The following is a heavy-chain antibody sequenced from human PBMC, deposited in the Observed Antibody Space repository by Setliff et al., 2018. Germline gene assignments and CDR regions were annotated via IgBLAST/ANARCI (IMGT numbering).Heavy chain of an antibody. Sequence: GGSLRLSCVGSGFTFTSYCMTWVRQAPGKGLEWVANIKRDGSEGYYVDSVKGRFTISRDNARNSLFLQMNSLRAEDTAVYYCARDLGYGNFRYAFDVWGQGSMVTVSS. J-gene: IGHJ3*01. V-gene: IGHV3-7*01. CDR1: GFTFTSYC. CDR2: IKRDGSEG. CDR3: ARDLGYGNFRYAFDV. D-gene: IGHD3-10*01.